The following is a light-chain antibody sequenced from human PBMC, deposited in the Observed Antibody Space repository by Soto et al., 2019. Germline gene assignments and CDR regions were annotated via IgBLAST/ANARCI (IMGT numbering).Light chain of an antibody. CDR2: ASS. CDR1: QGISNY. Sequence: DIQMTQSPSSLSASVGDRVTITFRASQGISNYLAWYQQKPGKVIKLLIYASSNLQSGVPSRFSGSGSGTDFTLTISSLQPEDVATYYWQKYNSALITFGQGTRLESK. CDR3: QKYNSALIT. V-gene: IGKV1-27*01. J-gene: IGKJ5*01.